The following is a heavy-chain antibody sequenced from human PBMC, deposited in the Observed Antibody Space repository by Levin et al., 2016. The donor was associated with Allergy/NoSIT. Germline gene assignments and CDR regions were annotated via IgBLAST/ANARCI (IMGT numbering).Heavy chain of an antibody. Sequence: GESLKISCAASGFTFSSYAMHWVRQAPGKGLEWVAVISYDGSNKYYADSVKGRFTISRDNSKNTLYLQMNSLRAEDTAVYYCARGGVFGWGFEMGFDYWGQGTLVTVSS. D-gene: IGHD3-10*01. CDR3: ARGGVFGWGFEMGFDY. CDR1: GFTFSSYA. V-gene: IGHV3-30-3*01. CDR2: ISYDGSNK. J-gene: IGHJ4*02.